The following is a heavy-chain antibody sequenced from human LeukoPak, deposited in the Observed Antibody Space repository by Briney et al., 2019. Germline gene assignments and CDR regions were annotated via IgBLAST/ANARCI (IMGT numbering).Heavy chain of an antibody. CDR3: ASSRGLYDFWSGYSYDAFDI. J-gene: IGHJ3*02. CDR1: GYTFTSYG. Sequence: ASVKVSCKASGYTFTSYGISWVRQAPGQGLEWMGWISAYNGNTNYAQKLQGRVTMTTDTSTSTAYMELRSLRSDDTAVYYCASSRGLYDFWSGYSYDAFDIWGQGTMVTVSS. D-gene: IGHD3-3*01. V-gene: IGHV1-18*01. CDR2: ISAYNGNT.